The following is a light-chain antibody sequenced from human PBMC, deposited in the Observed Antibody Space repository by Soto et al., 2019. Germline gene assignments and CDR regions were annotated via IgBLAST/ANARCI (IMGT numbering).Light chain of an antibody. CDR2: GTS. CDR1: QNVGRN. V-gene: IGKV3-15*01. Sequence: EIVMTQSPDTLSVSPGERATLSCRASQNVGRNVAWYQQRPGQAPRLLIHGTSTRAADIPARFSGSVSGTEFTLTINSLQPEDFVIYYCQQSHSSPRTFGQGTTV. CDR3: QQSHSSPRT. J-gene: IGKJ1*01.